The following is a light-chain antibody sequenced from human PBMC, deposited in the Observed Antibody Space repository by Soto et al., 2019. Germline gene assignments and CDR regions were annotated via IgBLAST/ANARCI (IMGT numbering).Light chain of an antibody. CDR3: SSYTSSSTLYV. CDR1: SSDVGGYNY. V-gene: IGLV2-14*01. CDR2: EVS. J-gene: IGLJ1*01. Sequence: QSALTQPASVSGSPGQSITISCTGTSSDVGGYNYVSWYQQHPGKAPKLMIYEVSNRPSGVSNRFSGSKSGNTASLTISGLQAEDEADYYCSSYTSSSTLYVLGTRTKLTLL.